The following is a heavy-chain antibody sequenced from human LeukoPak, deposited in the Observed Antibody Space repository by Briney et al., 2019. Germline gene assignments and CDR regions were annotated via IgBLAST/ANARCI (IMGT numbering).Heavy chain of an antibody. Sequence: PSEPLSLTCTVSGGSISTYFWSWIRQPPGKGLEWIGYISYSGSTDYHPSLESRVTMSVDTSKNHFSRDLTSVTAADTAVYYCARHHHVNSGTSSQHWGQGTLVTVS. CDR3: ARHHHVNSGTSSQH. D-gene: IGHD1-26*01. J-gene: IGHJ1*01. CDR2: ISYSGST. V-gene: IGHV4-59*08. CDR1: GGSISTYF.